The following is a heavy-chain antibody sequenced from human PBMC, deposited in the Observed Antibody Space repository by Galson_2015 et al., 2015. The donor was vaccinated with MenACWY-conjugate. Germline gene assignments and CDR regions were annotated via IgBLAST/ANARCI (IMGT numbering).Heavy chain of an antibody. CDR2: ISPIDSKT. CDR3: ARHPPGGRGMDV. V-gene: IGHV5-51*01. D-gene: IGHD1-26*01. J-gene: IGHJ6*02. Sequence: WVGLISPIDSKTRYSPAFEGRVTISADNSITTAYLQWSSLQASDTAMYYCARHPPGGRGMDVWGQGTTVTVSS.